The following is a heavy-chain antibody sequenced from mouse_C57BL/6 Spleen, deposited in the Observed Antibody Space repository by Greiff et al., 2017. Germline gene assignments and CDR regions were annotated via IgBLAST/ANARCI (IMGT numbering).Heavy chain of an antibody. J-gene: IGHJ2*01. CDR1: GFTFSSYT. Sequence: EVQGVESGGGLVKPGGSLKLSCAASGFTFSSYTMSWVRQTPEKRLEWVATISGGGGNTYYPDSVKGRFTISRDNAKNTLYLQMSSLRSEDTALYYCARQGYYYGSSSHYFDYWGQGTTLTVSS. D-gene: IGHD1-1*01. V-gene: IGHV5-9*01. CDR3: ARQGYYYGSSSHYFDY. CDR2: ISGGGGNT.